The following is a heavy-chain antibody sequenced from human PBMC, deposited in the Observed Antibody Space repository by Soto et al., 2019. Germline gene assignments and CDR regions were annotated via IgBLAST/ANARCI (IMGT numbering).Heavy chain of an antibody. CDR2: IIPILGIA. CDR1: GGTFSSYT. Sequence: QVQLVQSGAEVKKPGSSVKVSCKASGGTFSSYTISWVRQAPGQGLEWMGRIIPILGIANYAQKFQGRVTTTADKSTSTAYMELSSLRSEDTAVYYCARAPYSSGWKGGWFDPWGQGTLVTVSS. CDR3: ARAPYSSGWKGGWFDP. D-gene: IGHD6-19*01. V-gene: IGHV1-69*02. J-gene: IGHJ5*02.